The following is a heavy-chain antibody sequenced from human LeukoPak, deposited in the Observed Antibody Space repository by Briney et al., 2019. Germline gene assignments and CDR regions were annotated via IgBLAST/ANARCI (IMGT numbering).Heavy chain of an antibody. CDR1: GFTFSGSA. V-gene: IGHV3-73*01. CDR3: TRDSGTYNWFDP. J-gene: IGHJ5*02. D-gene: IGHD1-26*01. Sequence: PGGSLRLSCAASGFTFSGSAIHWVRQSSGKGLEWAGQIDTKDKGYATATAYAASVKGRFTISRDDSINTAYLQMKSLKTEDTALYYCTRDSGTYNWFDPWGQGTLVTVSS. CDR2: IDTKDKGYATAT.